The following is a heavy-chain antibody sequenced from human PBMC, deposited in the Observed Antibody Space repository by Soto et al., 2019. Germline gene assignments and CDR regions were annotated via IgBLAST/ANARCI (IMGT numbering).Heavy chain of an antibody. CDR1: GFTFSIYA. Sequence: PGGSLRLSCAASGFTFSIYAMSWVRQAPGKGLEWVSAISGSGGSTYYADSVKGRFTISRDNSKNTLYLQMNSLRAEDTAVYYCAKGYSRFLEWLCEFSYYGMDVWGQGTTVTVSS. D-gene: IGHD3-3*01. J-gene: IGHJ6*02. CDR3: AKGYSRFLEWLCEFSYYGMDV. CDR2: ISGSGGST. V-gene: IGHV3-23*01.